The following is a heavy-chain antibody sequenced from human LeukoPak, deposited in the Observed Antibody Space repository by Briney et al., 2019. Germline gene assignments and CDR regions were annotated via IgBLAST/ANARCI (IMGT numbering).Heavy chain of an antibody. J-gene: IGHJ3*02. CDR2: PYTDGST. CDR3: ARSLVSEDAFDI. V-gene: IGHV3-53*01. Sequence: PGGSLRLSCAASGFTVSSNYMSWVRQAPGKGLEWVSVPYTDGSTYYADSVRGRFTISRDNSKNTLYLQMHSLRADDTAVYYCARSLVSEDAFDIWGQGTMVTVSS. CDR1: GFTVSSNY. D-gene: IGHD2-15*01.